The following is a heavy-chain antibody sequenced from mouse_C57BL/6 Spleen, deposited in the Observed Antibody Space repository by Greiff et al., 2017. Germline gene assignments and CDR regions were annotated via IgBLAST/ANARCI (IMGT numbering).Heavy chain of an antibody. V-gene: IGHV1-52*01. J-gene: IGHJ2*01. CDR1: GYTFTSYW. Sequence: LQQPGAELVRPGSSVKLSCKASGYTFTSYWMHWVKQRPIQGLEWIGNIDPSDSETHYNQKFKDKATLTVDKSSSTAYMQLSSLTSEDSAVYYCARGVTTVALDYWGQGTTLTVSS. D-gene: IGHD1-1*01. CDR2: IDPSDSET. CDR3: ARGVTTVALDY.